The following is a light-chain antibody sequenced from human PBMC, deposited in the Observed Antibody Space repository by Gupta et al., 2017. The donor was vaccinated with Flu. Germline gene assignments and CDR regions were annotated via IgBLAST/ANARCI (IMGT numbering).Light chain of an antibody. Sequence: QTVVTQEPSLSVSPGGTVTHTCGLRSGSVSTNYYPTWYQQTPGQPPRTLIYNTDSRSSGVPGRFSGSILGDRAALTITGAQADDECDYFCVLSMGSGSVAIGGGTKLTVL. V-gene: IGLV8-61*01. CDR3: VLSMGSGSVA. J-gene: IGLJ2*01. CDR1: SGSVSTNYY. CDR2: NTD.